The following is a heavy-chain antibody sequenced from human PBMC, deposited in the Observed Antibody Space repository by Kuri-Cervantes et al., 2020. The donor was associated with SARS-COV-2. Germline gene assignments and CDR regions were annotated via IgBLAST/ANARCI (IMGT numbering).Heavy chain of an antibody. CDR2: VHYSGTT. Sequence: SETLSLTCGVSGDSISSTYWSWIRQPPGRGLEWIGFVHYSGTTSYSPSLKSRVTMSVDTSKNHFSLKLSSVTTADTAVYYCARDHGSFRITAAGIDAFDIWGQGTMVTVSS. CDR1: GDSISSTY. CDR3: ARDHGSFRITAAGIDAFDI. J-gene: IGHJ3*02. D-gene: IGHD6-13*01. V-gene: IGHV4-59*01.